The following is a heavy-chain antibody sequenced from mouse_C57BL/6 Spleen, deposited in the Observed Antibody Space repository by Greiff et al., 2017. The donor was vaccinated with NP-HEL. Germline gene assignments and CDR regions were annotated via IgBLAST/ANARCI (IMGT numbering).Heavy chain of an antibody. CDR2: IYPGSGST. Sequence: VQLQQPGAELVKPGASVKMSCKASGYTFTSYWITWVKQRPGQGLEWIGDIYPGSGSTNYNEKFKSKATLTVDTSSSTAYMQLSSLTSEDSAVYYCASELRLPEKGDYWGQGTTLTVSS. D-gene: IGHD1-2*01. CDR3: ASELRLPEKGDY. CDR1: GYTFTSYW. V-gene: IGHV1-55*01. J-gene: IGHJ2*01.